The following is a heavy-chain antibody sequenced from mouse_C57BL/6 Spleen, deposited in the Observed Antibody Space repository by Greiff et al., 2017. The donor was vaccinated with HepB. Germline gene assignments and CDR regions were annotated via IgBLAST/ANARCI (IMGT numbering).Heavy chain of an antibody. D-gene: IGHD2-3*01. CDR2: IDPSDSYT. CDR1: GYTFTSYW. Sequence: VQLQQPGAELVKPGASVKLSCKASGYTFTSYWMQWVKQRPGQGLEWIGEIDPSDSYTNYNQKFKGKATLTVDTSSSTAYMQLSSLTSEDSAVYYCARRDGYFPYAMDYWGQGTSVTVSS. J-gene: IGHJ4*01. CDR3: ARRDGYFPYAMDY. V-gene: IGHV1-50*01.